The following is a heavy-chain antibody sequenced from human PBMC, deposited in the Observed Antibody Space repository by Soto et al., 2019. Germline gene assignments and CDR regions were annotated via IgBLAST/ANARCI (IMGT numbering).Heavy chain of an antibody. CDR3: ARDRYCSGGSCQNWFDP. J-gene: IGHJ5*02. CDR1: GYTFTSYY. V-gene: IGHV1-46*01. D-gene: IGHD2-15*01. Sequence: ASVKVSCKASGYTFTSYYMHWVRQAPGQGLEWMGIINPSGGSTSYAQKFQGRVTMTRDTSTSTVYMELSSLRSEDTAVYYCARDRYCSGGSCQNWFDPWGQGTLVTVSS. CDR2: INPSGGST.